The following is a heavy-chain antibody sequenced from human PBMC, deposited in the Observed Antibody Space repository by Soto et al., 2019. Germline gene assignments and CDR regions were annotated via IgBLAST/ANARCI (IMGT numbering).Heavy chain of an antibody. Sequence: SGGSLRLSCAASGFTVSSNYMSWVRQAPGKGLEWVSVIYGGGSTYYADSVKGRFTISRDNAKNSLYLQMNSLRAEDTAVYYCARFYYDSSGYLPSPYYYYYGMDVWGQGTTVTVSS. CDR3: ARFYYDSSGYLPSPYYYYYGMDV. D-gene: IGHD3-22*01. V-gene: IGHV3-66*01. J-gene: IGHJ6*02. CDR1: GFTVSSNY. CDR2: IYGGGST.